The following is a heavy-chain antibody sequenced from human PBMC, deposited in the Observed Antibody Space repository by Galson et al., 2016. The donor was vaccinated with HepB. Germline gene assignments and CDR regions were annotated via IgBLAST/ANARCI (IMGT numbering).Heavy chain of an antibody. CDR2: IRATGAGT. Sequence: SLRLSCAASGFTFSSYSMNWVRQAPGKGLEWLSNIRATGAGTYYADSVKGRFTISRDNAKNSLYRHMNSLRDDDTAVYYCARDESCAFDIWGQGTMVIVSS. V-gene: IGHV3-48*02. CDR1: GFTFSSYS. J-gene: IGHJ3*02. CDR3: ARDESCAFDI.